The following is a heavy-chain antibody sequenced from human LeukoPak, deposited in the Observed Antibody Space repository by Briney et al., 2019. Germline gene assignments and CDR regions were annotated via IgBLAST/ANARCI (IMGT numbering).Heavy chain of an antibody. Sequence: ASVKVSCKASGYTFTSYYMRWVRQAPGQGLEWMGIINPSGGSTSYAQKFQGRVTMTRDMSTSTVYMELSSLRSEDTAVYYCARAAEALLWFGDRDYYYMGVWGKGTTVTVSS. V-gene: IGHV1-46*01. D-gene: IGHD3-10*01. CDR3: ARAAEALLWFGDRDYYYMGV. J-gene: IGHJ6*03. CDR2: INPSGGST. CDR1: GYTFTSYY.